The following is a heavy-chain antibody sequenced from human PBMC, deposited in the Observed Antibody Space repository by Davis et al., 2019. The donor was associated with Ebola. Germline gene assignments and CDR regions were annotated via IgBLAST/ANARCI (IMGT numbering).Heavy chain of an antibody. CDR3: ASAGHYYYYYGMDV. D-gene: IGHD1-14*01. CDR2: IKQDGSEK. Sequence: GGSLRLSCAASGFTFSSYSMNWVRQAPGKGLEWVANIKQDGSEKYYVDSVKGRFTISRDNAKNSLYLQMNSLRAEDTAVYYCASAGHYYYYYGMDVWGQGTTVTVSS. CDR1: GFTFSSYS. V-gene: IGHV3-7*01. J-gene: IGHJ6*02.